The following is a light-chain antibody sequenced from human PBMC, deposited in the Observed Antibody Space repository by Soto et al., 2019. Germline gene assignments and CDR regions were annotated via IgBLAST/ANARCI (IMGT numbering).Light chain of an antibody. CDR3: QLRRT. CDR1: QSVSSNY. V-gene: IGKV3-20*01. Sequence: EIVLTQSPGTLSLSPGERATLSCRASQSVSSNYLAWHQQKRGQAPRLLIYGASSRATGIPDRFSGSGSGTDFTLTISRLEPEDFAVYYCQLRRTFGQGTKVDI. CDR2: GAS. J-gene: IGKJ1*01.